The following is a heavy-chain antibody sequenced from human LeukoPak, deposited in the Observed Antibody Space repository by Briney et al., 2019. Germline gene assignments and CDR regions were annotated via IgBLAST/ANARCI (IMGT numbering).Heavy chain of an antibody. CDR3: ARLYYYDSSGFLDAFDI. J-gene: IGHJ3*02. CDR2: IFYSGGT. CDR1: GGSISSSSFY. V-gene: IGHV4-39*01. Sequence: SETLSLTCTVSGGSISSSSFYWGWIRQPPGKGLEWIGTIFYSGGTYYNPSLKSRVAVSVDTSKNQFSLKLSSVTAADTAVYYCARLYYYDSSGFLDAFDIWGQGTMVTVSS. D-gene: IGHD3-22*01.